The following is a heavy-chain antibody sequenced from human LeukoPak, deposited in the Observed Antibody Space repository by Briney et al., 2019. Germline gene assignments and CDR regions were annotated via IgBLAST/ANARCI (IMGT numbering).Heavy chain of an antibody. D-gene: IGHD5-18*01. J-gene: IGHJ4*02. Sequence: GGSLRLSCAASGFTFSNACMSWVRQAPGKGLEWVGHIKGKAEGGTTDYAAPVQGRFTISRDDSKNTLYLQMNSLKTEDTAVYYCTTGTWIQLWLADYWDQGTLVTVSS. CDR1: GFTFSNAC. CDR3: TTGTWIQLWLADY. V-gene: IGHV3-15*01. CDR2: IKGKAEGGTT.